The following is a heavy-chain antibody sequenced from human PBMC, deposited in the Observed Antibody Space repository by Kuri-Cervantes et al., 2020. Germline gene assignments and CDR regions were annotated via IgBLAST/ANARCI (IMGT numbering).Heavy chain of an antibody. CDR3: TTPVSGFDY. Sequence: GGSLRLSCVGSGFTLGDYTINWFRQAPRKGLEWVAFIRSDSYGGTTQYAASVKGRFTISRDDSKSIAYLQMNSLKTEDTAVYYCTTPVSGFDYWGQGTLVTVSS. CDR1: GFTLGDYT. CDR2: IRSDSYGGTT. J-gene: IGHJ4*02. V-gene: IGHV3-49*03. D-gene: IGHD1-14*01.